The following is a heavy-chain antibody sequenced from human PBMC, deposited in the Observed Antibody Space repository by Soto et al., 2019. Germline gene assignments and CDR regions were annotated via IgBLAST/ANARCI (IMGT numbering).Heavy chain of an antibody. V-gene: IGHV1-18*01. CDR2: VSTNDDRT. CDR3: ARELNTESSAYYSFAF. CDR1: GYIFTAYG. Sequence: GPEVKMPGASVKVSCKTSGYIFTAYGLAWLRQAPGQRPEWMGWVSTNDDRTNYAQKFQGRVTMTIDRSTTTTSMELRSLRPDDTAVYYCARELNTESSAYYSFAFWGQGTLVTVSS. J-gene: IGHJ4*02. D-gene: IGHD3-22*01.